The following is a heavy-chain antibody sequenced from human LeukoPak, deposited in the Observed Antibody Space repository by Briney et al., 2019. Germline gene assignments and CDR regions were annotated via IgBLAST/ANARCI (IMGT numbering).Heavy chain of an antibody. J-gene: IGHJ5*02. CDR2: ISYDGSNK. CDR1: GFTFSSYA. Sequence: PGGSLRLSCAASGFTFSSYAVHWVRQAPGKGLEWVAVISYDGSNKYYADSVKGRFTISRDNSKNTLYLQMNSLRAGDMAVYYCARALPYDYGWVDPWGQGTLVTVSS. D-gene: IGHD3-16*01. V-gene: IGHV3-30-3*01. CDR3: ARALPYDYGWVDP.